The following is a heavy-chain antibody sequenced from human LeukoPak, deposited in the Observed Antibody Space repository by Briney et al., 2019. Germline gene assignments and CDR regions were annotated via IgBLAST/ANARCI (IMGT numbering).Heavy chain of an antibody. D-gene: IGHD6-6*01. CDR2: IRYDGSNK. Sequence: GGSLRLSCAASGFTFSSYGMHWVRQAPGKGLEWVALIRYDGSNKYYADSVKGRFTISRDNSKNTLYLQMNSLRAEDTAVYYCAKDGSIAARRTFDYWGQGTLVTVSS. CDR1: GFTFSSYG. J-gene: IGHJ4*02. CDR3: AKDGSIAARRTFDY. V-gene: IGHV3-30*02.